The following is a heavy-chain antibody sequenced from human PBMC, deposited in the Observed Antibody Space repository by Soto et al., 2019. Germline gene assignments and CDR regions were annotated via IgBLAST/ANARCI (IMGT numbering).Heavy chain of an antibody. J-gene: IGHJ5*02. CDR2: RSHDGSKK. CDR1: GFTLSTHG. CDR3: AKDKGPYYDFWSGQRWFDP. D-gene: IGHD3-3*01. V-gene: IGHV3-30*18. Sequence: QVQLVESGGGVVHPGTSLRLSCAASGFTLSTHGMHWVRQAPGKGPEWVAVRSHDGSKKYYVESVEGRFSISRDNSKSIVHLQMNNVRTEDTAVYYCAKDKGPYYDFWSGQRWFDPWGQGTLVTVSS.